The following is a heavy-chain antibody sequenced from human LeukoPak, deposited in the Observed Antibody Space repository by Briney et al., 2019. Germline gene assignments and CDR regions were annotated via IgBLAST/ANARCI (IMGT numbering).Heavy chain of an antibody. CDR3: ARLRDGCKDF. CDR1: GYSFTNYW. D-gene: IGHD5-24*01. V-gene: IGHV5-51*01. Sequence: GESLKISCKGSGYSFTNYWIGWVRQMPGKGLEWMGIIYPGDSDTRYSPSFQGQVTISADKSINTAYLQWGSLKASDTAMHYCARLRDGCKDFWGQGTLVTVSS. CDR2: IYPGDSDT. J-gene: IGHJ4*02.